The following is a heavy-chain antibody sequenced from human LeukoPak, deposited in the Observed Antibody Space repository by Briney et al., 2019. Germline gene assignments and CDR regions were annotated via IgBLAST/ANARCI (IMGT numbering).Heavy chain of an antibody. CDR3: TRGPYCSGGSCYSLGEFDP. D-gene: IGHD2-15*01. CDR2: ISSSGSTI. V-gene: IGHV3-11*01. CDR1: GFPFSDYY. J-gene: IGHJ5*02. Sequence: GGSLRLSCAASGFPFSDYYMSWIRQAPGKGLEWVSYISSSGSTIYYADSVKGRITISRDNSKNTLYLQMNSLRAEDTAVYYCTRGPYCSGGSCYSLGEFDPWGQGTLVTVSS.